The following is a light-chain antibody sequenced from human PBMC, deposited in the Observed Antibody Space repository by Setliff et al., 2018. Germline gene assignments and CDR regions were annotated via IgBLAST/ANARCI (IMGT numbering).Light chain of an antibody. CDR1: SNDVGGYNY. V-gene: IGLV2-14*03. CDR2: AVT. Sequence: QSVLSQPASVSGSLGQSITISCTGTSNDVGGYNYVSWYKQHPGEAPQLMIYAVTKRPSGVSNRFSGSKSGKAASLTISGLQAGDEADYYCCSYVRGSAYVFGTGTKVTVL. J-gene: IGLJ1*01. CDR3: CSYVRGSAYV.